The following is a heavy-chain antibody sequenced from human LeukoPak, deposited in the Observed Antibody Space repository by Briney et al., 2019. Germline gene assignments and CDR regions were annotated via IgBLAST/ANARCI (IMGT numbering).Heavy chain of an antibody. CDR1: GFTFSSYG. V-gene: IGHV3-30*03. CDR3: AREGGTIEIGEFDY. D-gene: IGHD3-16*02. CDR2: ISYDGSNK. J-gene: IGHJ4*02. Sequence: PGRSLRLSCAASGFTFSSYGMHWVRQAPAKGLEWVAIISYDGSNKYYADSVKGRFTISRDNSKNTLYLQMNSLRAEDTAVYYCAREGGTIEIGEFDYWGQGTLVTVSS.